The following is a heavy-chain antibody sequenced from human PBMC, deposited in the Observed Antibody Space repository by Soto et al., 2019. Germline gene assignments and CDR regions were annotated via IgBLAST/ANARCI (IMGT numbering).Heavy chain of an antibody. J-gene: IGHJ3*02. Sequence: QAQLVESGGGLVKPGGSLRLSCAASGFTFSDYYMSWIRQAPGKGLEWVSYISSSGSTIYYADSVKGRFTISRDNAKNSLYLQMNSLRAEDTAVYYCARRTYYDFWSGEGGAFDIWGQGTMVTVSS. CDR3: ARRTYYDFWSGEGGAFDI. CDR2: ISSSGSTI. V-gene: IGHV3-11*01. D-gene: IGHD3-3*01. CDR1: GFTFSDYY.